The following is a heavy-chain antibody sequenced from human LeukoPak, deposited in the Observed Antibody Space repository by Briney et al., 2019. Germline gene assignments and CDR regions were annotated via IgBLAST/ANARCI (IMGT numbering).Heavy chain of an antibody. V-gene: IGHV4-39*01. CDR1: GDSISRSDSY. D-gene: IGHD3-22*01. CDR2: LYYSGIN. Sequence: KPSETLSLTCSVSGDSISRSDSYWDWIRQPPGKGLKWIGTLYYSGINYYSPSLKSRVTMSVDTSKNQFSLNLRIVTAADTAVYYCARRRYYDGSGYLEWGQGTLLSVSS. CDR3: ARRRYYDGSGYLE. J-gene: IGHJ1*01.